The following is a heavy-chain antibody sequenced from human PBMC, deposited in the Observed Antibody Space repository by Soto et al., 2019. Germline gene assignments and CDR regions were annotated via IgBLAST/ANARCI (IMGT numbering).Heavy chain of an antibody. CDR3: AGGSVALFDY. Sequence: QVQLRESGPGLVKHSGTLSLTCTVSGTSISSYYWTWIRQPPGKGLEWIGSVYYTGERDYNPSLKSRLTTSIDMSGNQFSLKLTSVTAADTAVYYCAGGSVALFDYWGQGAWVSVSS. J-gene: IGHJ4*02. CDR1: GTSISSYY. CDR2: VYYTGER. V-gene: IGHV4-59*08. D-gene: IGHD3-10*01.